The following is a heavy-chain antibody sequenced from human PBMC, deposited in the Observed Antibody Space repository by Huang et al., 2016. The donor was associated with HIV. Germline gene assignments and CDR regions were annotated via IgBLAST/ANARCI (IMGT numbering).Heavy chain of an antibody. CDR2: IIPMFVTP. CDR3: ARGQLGSYGDYDVLY. CDR1: GGNCSKYE. J-gene: IGHJ4*02. Sequence: QVQLVQSGAEVKTPGSSVKVSCKASGGNCSKYEISWVRQAPGQGLEWMGGIIPMFVTPNYARKFQGRVTITADDSTSTTYVEVSSLRSEDTALYYCARGQLGSYGDYDVLYWGQGTLVTVSS. D-gene: IGHD4-17*01. V-gene: IGHV1-69*13.